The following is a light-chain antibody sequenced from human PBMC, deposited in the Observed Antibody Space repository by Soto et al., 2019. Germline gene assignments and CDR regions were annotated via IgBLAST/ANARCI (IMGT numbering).Light chain of an antibody. CDR1: QSISTW. V-gene: IGKV1-5*03. CDR2: KAS. J-gene: IGKJ4*01. Sequence: DIQMTQSPSTLSASVGDRVTITCRASQSISTWLAWYQQKPGKAPKLLIYKASSLQSGVPSRFSGSGSGTEFTLAISSLQPDDFAIYYCQQYDGYSLTFGGGTKVEIK. CDR3: QQYDGYSLT.